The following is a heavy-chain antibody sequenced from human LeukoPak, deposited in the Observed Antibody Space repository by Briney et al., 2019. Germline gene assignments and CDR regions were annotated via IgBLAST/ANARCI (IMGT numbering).Heavy chain of an antibody. CDR1: GGTFSSYA. D-gene: IGHD6-13*01. Sequence: VASVKVSCKASGGTFSSYAISWVRQAPGQGLEWMGWISAYNGNTNYAQNLQGRVTMTTDTSTSTAYMELRSLRSDDTAMYYCARDLGIAAAGLLGYWGQGTLVTVSS. V-gene: IGHV1-18*01. CDR2: ISAYNGNT. CDR3: ARDLGIAAAGLLGY. J-gene: IGHJ4*02.